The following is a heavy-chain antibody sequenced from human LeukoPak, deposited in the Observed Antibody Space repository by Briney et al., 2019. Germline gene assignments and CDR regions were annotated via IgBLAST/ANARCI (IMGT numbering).Heavy chain of an antibody. CDR3: ARSGLLLWIGELLYHDAFDI. CDR2: IYTSGST. V-gene: IGHV4-61*02. Sequence: SETLSLTCTVFGGSISSGSYYWSWIRQPAGKGLEWIGRIYTSGSTNYNPSLKSRVTISVDTSKNQFSLKLSSVTAADTAVYYCARSGLLLWIGELLYHDAFDIWGQGTMVTVSS. D-gene: IGHD3-10*01. J-gene: IGHJ3*02. CDR1: GGSISSGSYY.